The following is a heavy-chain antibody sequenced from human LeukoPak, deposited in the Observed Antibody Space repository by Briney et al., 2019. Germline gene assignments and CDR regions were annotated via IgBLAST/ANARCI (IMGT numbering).Heavy chain of an antibody. V-gene: IGHV3-7*01. CDR3: ARDRSTSCCHYYYYYMDV. D-gene: IGHD2-2*01. J-gene: IGHJ6*03. Sequence: GGSPRLSCAASGFTFSSYWMSWVRQAPGKGLEWVANIKQDGSEKYYVDSVKGRFTISRDNAKDSLYLQMNSLRAEDTAVYYCARDRSTSCCHYYYYYMDVWGKGTTVTVSS. CDR2: IKQDGSEK. CDR1: GFTFSSYW.